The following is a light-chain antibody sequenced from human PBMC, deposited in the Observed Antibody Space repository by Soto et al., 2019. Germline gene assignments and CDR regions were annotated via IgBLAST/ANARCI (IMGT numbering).Light chain of an antibody. CDR3: QYYDSGLSAGL. CDR2: ANY. V-gene: IGLV1-40*01. J-gene: IGLJ2*01. CDR1: SSNIGADYD. Sequence: QSVLTQPPSVSGAPGQRVTISCTGSSSNIGADYDVNWYQQFPGTAPKLLIYANYNRPSGVPDRFSGSKSDTSASLAVTGLQAEDDADYYCQYYDSGLSAGLFGGGTKLTVL.